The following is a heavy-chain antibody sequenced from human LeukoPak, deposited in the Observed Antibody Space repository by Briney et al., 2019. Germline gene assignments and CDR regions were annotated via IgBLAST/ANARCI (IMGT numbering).Heavy chain of an antibody. J-gene: IGHJ6*02. V-gene: IGHV4-4*07. CDR3: AREAPAAVTTGMDV. Sequence: PSETLSLTCTVSGGSISSYYWSWIRQPAGKGLEWIGRIYTSGSTNYNPSLKSRVTMSVDTSKNQFSLKLSSVTAADTAVYYCAREAPAAVTTGMDVWGQGTTVTVSS. CDR2: IYTSGST. D-gene: IGHD6-13*01. CDR1: GGSISSYY.